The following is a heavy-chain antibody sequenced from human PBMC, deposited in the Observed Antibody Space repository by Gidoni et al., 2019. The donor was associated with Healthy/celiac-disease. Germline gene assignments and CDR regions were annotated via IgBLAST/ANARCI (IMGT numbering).Heavy chain of an antibody. J-gene: IGHJ6*02. Sequence: QVQLVQSGAEEKKPGASVKVSCKASGYTFTSYAMHWVRQAPGQRLEWMGWINAGNGNTKYSQKFQGRVTITRDTSASTAYMELSSLRSEDTAVYYCARDSELGTVKYSYVSYYYGMDVWGQGTTVTVSS. CDR1: GYTFTSYA. CDR3: ARDSELGTVKYSYVSYYYGMDV. D-gene: IGHD5-18*01. V-gene: IGHV1-3*05. CDR2: INAGNGNT.